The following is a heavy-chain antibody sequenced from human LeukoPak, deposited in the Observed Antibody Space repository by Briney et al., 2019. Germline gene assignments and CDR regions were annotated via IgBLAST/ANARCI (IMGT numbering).Heavy chain of an antibody. CDR3: ATPRGYSSGWSGIYDY. J-gene: IGHJ4*02. CDR1: GYTFTSYD. D-gene: IGHD6-19*01. CDR2: MNPNSGNT. V-gene: IGHV1-8*01. Sequence: GASVKVSCKASGYTFTSYDINWVRQATGQELEWMGWMNPNSGNTGYAQKFQGRVTMTRNTSISTAYMELSSLRSEDTAVYYCATPRGYSSGWSGIYDYWGQGALVTVSS.